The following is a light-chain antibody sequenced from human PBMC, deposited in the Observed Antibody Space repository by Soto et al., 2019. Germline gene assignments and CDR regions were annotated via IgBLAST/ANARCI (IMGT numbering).Light chain of an antibody. V-gene: IGKV1-12*01. J-gene: IGKJ5*01. CDR2: GAS. CDR3: QQANSFPIT. Sequence: EIQMTQSPSSVSASVGDRFTMTCRASQGISTWLAWYQQKAGKAPNLLIYGASNLHSGVPSRFSGSGSGTNFTLTISSLQPEDFATYYCQQANSFPITFGQGTRLEI. CDR1: QGISTW.